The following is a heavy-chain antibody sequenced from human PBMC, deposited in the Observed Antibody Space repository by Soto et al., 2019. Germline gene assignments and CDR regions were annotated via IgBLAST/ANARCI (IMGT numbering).Heavy chain of an antibody. J-gene: IGHJ4*02. V-gene: IGHV4-31*03. CDR2: IYYSGST. Sequence: PSETLSLTCTVSGGSISSGGYYWSWIRQHPGKGLEWIGYIYYSGSTYYNPSLKSRVTISVDTSKNQFSLKLSSVTAADTAVYYCATGVATILPARGELVPPTSNFDYWGQGTLVTVSS. CDR1: GGSISSGGYY. CDR3: ATGVATILPARGELVPPTSNFDY. D-gene: IGHD5-12*01.